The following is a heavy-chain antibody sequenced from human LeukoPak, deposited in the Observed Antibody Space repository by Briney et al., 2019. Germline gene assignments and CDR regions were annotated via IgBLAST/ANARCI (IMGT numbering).Heavy chain of an antibody. CDR1: GFTFSDSW. D-gene: IGHD3-16*01. V-gene: IGHV3-7*01. CDR2: MNQDGSAK. CDR3: ATYTHWVAGDV. J-gene: IGHJ6*02. Sequence: GGSLRLSCAASGFTFSDSWMSWVRQAPGKGLEWVANMNQDGSAKGYVASVKGRFPISRDNARNSLYLQMSSLRPEDTAVYYCATYTHWVAGDVWGQGTTVTVSS.